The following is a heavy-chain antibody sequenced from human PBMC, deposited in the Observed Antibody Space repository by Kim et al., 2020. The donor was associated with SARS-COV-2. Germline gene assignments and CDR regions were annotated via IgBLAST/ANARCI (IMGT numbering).Heavy chain of an antibody. D-gene: IGHD5-18*01. V-gene: IGHV3-23*01. CDR1: GFTFSSYA. Sequence: GGSLRLSCAASGFTFSSYAMSWVRQAPGKGLEWVSAISGSGGSTYYADSVKGRFTISRDNSKNTLYLQMNSLRAEDTAVYYCAKDLGYSYGYGRLAPRAYGMDVWGQGTTVTVSS. CDR2: ISGSGGST. J-gene: IGHJ6*02. CDR3: AKDLGYSYGYGRLAPRAYGMDV.